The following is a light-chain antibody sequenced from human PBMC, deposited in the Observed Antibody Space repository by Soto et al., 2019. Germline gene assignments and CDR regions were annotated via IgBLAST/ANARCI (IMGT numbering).Light chain of an antibody. CDR2: DAS. CDR1: QSISSW. V-gene: IGKV1-5*01. Sequence: DIQMTQSPSTLSASVGDRVTITCRASQSISSWLAWYQQKPGKAPKLLIYDASSLESGVPSRFSGSGSGTEFTLAIRSLQPDDFATYYCQQYNSWLRLFAFGPGTKVEIK. J-gene: IGKJ3*01. CDR3: QQYNSWLRLFA.